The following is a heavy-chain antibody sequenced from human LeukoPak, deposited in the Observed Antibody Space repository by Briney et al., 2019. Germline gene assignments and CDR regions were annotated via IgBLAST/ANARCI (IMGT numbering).Heavy chain of an antibody. Sequence: RGSLRLSCAAPGFTFRTYAMSWVRQAPGKGLEWVSSFSGRGASTNYADSGKGRFTISRDNTKNTLYLQMKSVSAEHTAVYYCAKDRARYTGYVHFDYWGQGTLVTVSS. V-gene: IGHV3-23*01. CDR2: FSGRGAST. CDR1: GFTFRTYA. D-gene: IGHD5-12*01. J-gene: IGHJ4*02. CDR3: AKDRARYTGYVHFDY.